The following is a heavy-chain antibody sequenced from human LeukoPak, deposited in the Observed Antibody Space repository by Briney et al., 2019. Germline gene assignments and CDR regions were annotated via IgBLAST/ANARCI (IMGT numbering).Heavy chain of an antibody. D-gene: IGHD3-22*01. Sequence: TSETLSLTCAVYGGSFSGYYWSWIRQPPGKGLEWIGEINHSGSTNYNPSLKSRVTISVDKSKNQFSLKLSSVTAADTAVYYCAGTYYYDSSGYYHYSLWGQGTLVTVSS. V-gene: IGHV4-34*01. CDR3: AGTYYYDSSGYYHYSL. CDR2: INHSGST. CDR1: GGSFSGYY. J-gene: IGHJ4*02.